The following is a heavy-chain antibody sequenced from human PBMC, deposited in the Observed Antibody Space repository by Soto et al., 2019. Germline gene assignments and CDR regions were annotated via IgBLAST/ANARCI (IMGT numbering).Heavy chain of an antibody. CDR1: GYIFTGYY. V-gene: IGHV1-2*04. CDR3: ATSRISTAVAGETEYYFDY. Sequence: QVQLLQCGAELKKPGASVKVSCKASGYIFTGYYMHWVRQAPGQGLEWMGWINPNSGDTNYTQKFQGWVTMTRDTSISTAYMELSRLRSDDTAVYYCATSRISTAVAGETEYYFDYWGQGTPVTVSS. CDR2: INPNSGDT. J-gene: IGHJ4*02. D-gene: IGHD6-19*01.